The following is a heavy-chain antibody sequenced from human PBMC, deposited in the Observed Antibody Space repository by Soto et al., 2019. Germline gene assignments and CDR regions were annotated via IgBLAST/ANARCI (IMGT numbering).Heavy chain of an antibody. J-gene: IGHJ4*02. CDR2: IYYSGST. Sequence: QVQLQESGPGLVKPSETLSLTCTVSGGSISSYYWSWIRQPPGKGLEWIGYIYYSGSTNYNPSLKRRVTLSVDTSKNHFSLKLSSVTAADTAVYYCARSRGGYFDYWGQGTLVTVSS. D-gene: IGHD3-16*01. CDR1: GGSISSYY. CDR3: ARSRGGYFDY. V-gene: IGHV4-59*01.